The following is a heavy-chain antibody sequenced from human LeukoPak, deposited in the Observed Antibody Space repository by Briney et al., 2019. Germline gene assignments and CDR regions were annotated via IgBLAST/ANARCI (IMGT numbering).Heavy chain of an antibody. J-gene: IGHJ3*02. D-gene: IGHD1-26*01. CDR2: IYSGGST. V-gene: IGHV3-66*02. Sequence: PGGSLRLFCAASGFTVSSNYMSWVRQAPGKGLEWVSVIYSGGSTYYADSVKGRFTISRDNSKNTLYLQMNSLRAEDTAVYYCARGGQWELPEAFDIWGQGTMVTVSS. CDR1: GFTVSSNY. CDR3: ARGGQWELPEAFDI.